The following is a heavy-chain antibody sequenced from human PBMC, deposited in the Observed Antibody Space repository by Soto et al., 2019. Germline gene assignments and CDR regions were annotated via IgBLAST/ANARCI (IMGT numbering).Heavy chain of an antibody. CDR1: GFTFSSYS. CDR3: ARDFGGSYFAPPYYYGMDV. D-gene: IGHD1-26*01. J-gene: IGHJ6*02. Sequence: PGGSLRLSCAASGFTFSSYSMNWVRQAPGKGLEWVSSISSSSSYIYYADSVKGRFTISRDNAKNSLYLQMNSLRAEDTAVYYCARDFGGSYFAPPYYYGMDVWGQGTTVTVSS. V-gene: IGHV3-21*01. CDR2: ISSSSSYI.